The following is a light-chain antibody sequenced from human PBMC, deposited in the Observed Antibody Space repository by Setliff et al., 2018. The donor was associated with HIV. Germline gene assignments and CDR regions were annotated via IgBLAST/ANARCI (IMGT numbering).Light chain of an antibody. CDR1: SSDVGGYNY. J-gene: IGLJ1*01. CDR3: CSYAGNAYV. Sequence: QSVLTQPRSVSGSPGQSVTISCTGTSSDVGGYNYVSWYHQHPGKAPKLMISDVSKRPSGVPDRFSGSKSGNTASLTISGLQAEDEADYYCCSYAGNAYVVGAGTKV. V-gene: IGLV2-11*01. CDR2: DVS.